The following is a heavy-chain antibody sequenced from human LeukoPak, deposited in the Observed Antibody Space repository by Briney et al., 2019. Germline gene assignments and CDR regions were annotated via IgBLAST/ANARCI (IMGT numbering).Heavy chain of an antibody. J-gene: IGHJ6*02. CDR1: GGSIGSGPYY. CDR2: IYTSGRT. CDR3: AREERNGDYYYGMDV. D-gene: IGHD1-1*01. Sequence: PSQTLSLTCTVSGGSIGSGPYYWSWIRQPAGKGLEWIGRIYTSGRTDYSPSLKSRVTISADTSKNHFSLKLSSVTAADTAVYYCAREERNGDYYYGMDVWGQGTTVTVSS. V-gene: IGHV4-61*02.